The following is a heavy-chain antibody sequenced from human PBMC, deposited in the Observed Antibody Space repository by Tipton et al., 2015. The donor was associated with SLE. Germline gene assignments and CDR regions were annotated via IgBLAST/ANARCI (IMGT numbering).Heavy chain of an antibody. CDR3: ARGTNVWAWCFKY. CDR1: GASFSGYY. J-gene: IGHJ4*02. D-gene: IGHD2-8*01. CDR2: LSDIGRT. Sequence: TLSLTCTVSGASFSGYYWSWIRQPPGKGLEWIGYLSDIGRTNYKSSLRSRVTISVDTSRNLLSLKVTSVTAADTAVYYCARGTNVWAWCFKYWGQGTLVTVSS. V-gene: IGHV4-59*01.